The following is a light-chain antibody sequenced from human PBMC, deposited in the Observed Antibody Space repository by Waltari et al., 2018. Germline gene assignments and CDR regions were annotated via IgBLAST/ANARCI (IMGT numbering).Light chain of an antibody. CDR1: SSNIGSNT. CDR2: SKN. CDR3: GTWDDSLNGPL. Sequence: QSLLTQAPSASGTPGQTVTISRSGRSSNIGSNTVNWYQQLPGTAPKLRIYSKNQRPSGVPARCSGSKSGTSASLAISGLQSEDEADYYCGTWDDSLNGPLFGGGTKVTVL. J-gene: IGLJ2*01. V-gene: IGLV1-44*01.